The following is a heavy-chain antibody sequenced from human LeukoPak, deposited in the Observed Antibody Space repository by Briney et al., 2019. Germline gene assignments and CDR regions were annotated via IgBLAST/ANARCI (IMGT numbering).Heavy chain of an antibody. CDR2: IYYSGST. D-gene: IGHD1-14*01. J-gene: IGHJ4*02. Sequence: PSETLSLTCTVSGGSISSYYWSWIRHPPGEGLEWNGYIYYSGSTNYSPSLKSRVTISVDTSKNQFSLKLSSVTAADTAVYYCARVGRESWTEFDYWGQGTLVTVSS. CDR1: GGSISSYY. CDR3: ARVGRESWTEFDY. V-gene: IGHV4-59*01.